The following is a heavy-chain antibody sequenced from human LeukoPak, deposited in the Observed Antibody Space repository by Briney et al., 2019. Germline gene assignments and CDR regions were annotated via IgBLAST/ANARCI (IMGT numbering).Heavy chain of an antibody. CDR2: IKQDGSEK. Sequence: GGSLRLSCAGSGFTFSTYWMTWVRQAPGKGLEWVANIKQDGSEKYYVDSVKGRFTISKDNAKNSLYLQMNSLRADDTAVYYCARDRGRGFDLWGQGTLVTVSS. V-gene: IGHV3-7*01. CDR1: GFTFSTYW. CDR3: ARDRGRGFDL. J-gene: IGHJ5*02.